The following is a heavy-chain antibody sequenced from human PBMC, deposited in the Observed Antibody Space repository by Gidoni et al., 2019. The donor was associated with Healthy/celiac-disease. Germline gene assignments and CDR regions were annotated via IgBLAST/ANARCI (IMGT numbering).Heavy chain of an antibody. CDR3: ARDARREWRGGHDAFDI. V-gene: IGHV3-48*01. D-gene: IGHD3-3*01. Sequence: EVHMVVFVGGLVQPGGSLRPSCAASGFTLGGAGMNWVRQAPGKGLEWVSYISSSSSTIYYADSVKGRFTISRDNAKNSLYLQMNSLKAEDTAVYYCARDARREWRGGHDAFDIWGQGTMVTVSA. J-gene: IGHJ3*02. CDR1: GFTLGGAG. CDR2: ISSSSSTI.